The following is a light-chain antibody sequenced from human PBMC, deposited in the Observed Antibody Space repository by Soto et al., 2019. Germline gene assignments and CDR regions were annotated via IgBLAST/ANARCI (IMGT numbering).Light chain of an antibody. CDR2: GAT. V-gene: IGKV3-15*01. CDR3: QQYSSWPFT. CDR1: QSVSNN. J-gene: IGKJ3*01. Sequence: EIVLTQSPATLSVFLGEKATLSCGASQSVSNNLAWYHQKPGQAPRPLIYGATTRAAGVPARFSGSGSGTEFAITLSRLQSEDSAILYCQQYSSWPFTFGPGTKGAIE.